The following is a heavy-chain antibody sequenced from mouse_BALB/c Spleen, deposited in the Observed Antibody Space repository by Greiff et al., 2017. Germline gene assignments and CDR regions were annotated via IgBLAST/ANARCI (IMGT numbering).Heavy chain of an antibody. CDR1: GYTFTSYT. CDR2: INPSNGYT. Sequence: QVQLKQSGAELVRPGASVKMSCKASGYTFTSYTMHWVKQRPGQGLEWIGDINPSNGYTNYNQKFKDKATLTVDKSSSTAYIQLSSLTSEDSAVWYYAGSGDNEMDYWGEGTSVTVSS. D-gene: IGHD2-13*01. V-gene: IGHV1-4*01. CDR3: AGSGDNEMDY. J-gene: IGHJ4*01.